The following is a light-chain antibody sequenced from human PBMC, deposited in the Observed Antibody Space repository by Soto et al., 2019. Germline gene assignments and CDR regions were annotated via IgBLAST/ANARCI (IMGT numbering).Light chain of an antibody. CDR3: QHYNGYSDA. V-gene: IGKV1-5*03. CDR2: KAS. CDR1: QTISSW. J-gene: IGKJ1*01. Sequence: DSHMTQSPSTLSGSVGDRVTITCRASQTISSWLAWYQQKPGKAPKILIYKASTLKSGDPSRFSGSGSGTEFALTVSSLQPDDVAIYYCQHYNGYSDAFGQGTKVQLK.